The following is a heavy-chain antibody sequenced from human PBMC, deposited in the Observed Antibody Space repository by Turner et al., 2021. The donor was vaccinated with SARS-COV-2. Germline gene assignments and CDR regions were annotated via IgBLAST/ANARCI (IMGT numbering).Heavy chain of an antibody. CDR3: AVLKMATITDAFDI. Sequence: QVQLVLSGAAVKKPGASVKVSCQASAYTFTGYYRHWVRQAPGQGRECMGWINPNSGGTNYAQKCQGRVTMTRDTTISTADMGLIRLRSNDTAVYYCAVLKMATITDAFDIWGQGTMVTVSS. J-gene: IGHJ3*02. D-gene: IGHD5-12*01. CDR1: AYTFTGYY. CDR2: INPNSGGT. V-gene: IGHV1-2*02.